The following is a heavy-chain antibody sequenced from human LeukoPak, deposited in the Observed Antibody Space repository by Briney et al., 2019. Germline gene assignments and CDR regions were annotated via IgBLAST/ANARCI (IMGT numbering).Heavy chain of an antibody. CDR1: GYTFTSHG. CDR3: ARGSIAVAGNWFDP. CDR2: ISTYNGNT. V-gene: IGHV1-18*01. Sequence: ASVKVSCKASGYTFTSHGISWVRQAPGQGLEWMGWISTYNGNTNYAQKLQGRVSMTTDTSTSTAYMELRSLRSDDTAVYYCARGSIAVAGNWFDPWGQGTLVTVSS. J-gene: IGHJ5*02. D-gene: IGHD6-19*01.